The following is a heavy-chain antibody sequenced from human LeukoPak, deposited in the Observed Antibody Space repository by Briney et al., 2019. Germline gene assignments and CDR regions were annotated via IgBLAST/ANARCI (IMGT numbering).Heavy chain of an antibody. CDR2: MSSSSSEI. J-gene: IGHJ6*03. V-gene: IGHV3-21*04. CDR1: GFTLSSYR. D-gene: IGHD5-18*01. Sequence: PGGSLRLSCAASGFTLSSYRMKGVRQAPGKGVEWVSSMSSSSSEIYYADSVKGRFTISRDNAKNSLYLQMNRLRADDTAVYYCAKGEGGGYSSFYLYVWGKGTTVTVSS. CDR3: AKGEGGGYSSFYLYV.